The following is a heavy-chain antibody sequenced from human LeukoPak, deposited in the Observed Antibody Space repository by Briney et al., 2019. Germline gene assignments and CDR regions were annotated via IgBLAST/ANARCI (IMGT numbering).Heavy chain of an antibody. J-gene: IGHJ4*02. V-gene: IGHV3-23*01. Sequence: GGSLRLSCAASGFTFSSYAMSWVRQAPGKGLEWVSTISGSGGSTYFADSVKGRFTISRDNSKNTLYLQLNSLRAEDTAVYYCAKYGLALYYFDYWGQGTLVTVSS. CDR1: GFTFSSYA. D-gene: IGHD5-24*01. CDR2: ISGSGGST. CDR3: AKYGLALYYFDY.